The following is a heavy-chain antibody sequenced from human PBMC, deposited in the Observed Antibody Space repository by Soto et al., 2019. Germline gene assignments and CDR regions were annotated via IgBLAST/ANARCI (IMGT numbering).Heavy chain of an antibody. CDR3: ARGGYSSGYHY. D-gene: IGHD3-22*01. V-gene: IGHV1-18*04. CDR2: TTGSITHT. CDR1: GYTFTSFD. J-gene: IGHJ4*02. Sequence: QVQLLQSGTEVKEPGASVKVSCKASGYTFTSFDISWVRQAPGQGLEWVGWTTGSITHTNYAQKLQGRVTMTTDTSTTTAYMELRSLGSDDTAIYSCARGGYSSGYHYWGKGTLVTVSS.